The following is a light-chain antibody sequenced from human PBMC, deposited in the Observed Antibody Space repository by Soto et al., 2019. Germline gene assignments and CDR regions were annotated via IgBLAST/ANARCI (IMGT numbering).Light chain of an antibody. J-gene: IGKJ2*01. V-gene: IGKV1-33*01. CDR1: QDISIY. CDR2: DAS. CDR3: QQYDNLPYT. Sequence: DIPMTQSPSSLSASVGDRVTITCQASQDISIYLNWYQQKPGKAPKLLIYDASNLETGVPSRFSGSGSGTDFTFTISSLQPEYIATHYCQQYDNLPYTFGQGTKLEIK.